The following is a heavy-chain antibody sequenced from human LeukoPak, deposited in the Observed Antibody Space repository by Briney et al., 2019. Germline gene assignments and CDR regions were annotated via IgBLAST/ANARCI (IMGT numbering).Heavy chain of an antibody. CDR1: GYPFSNYD. Sequence: GASVKVSCKTSGYPFSNYDINWVRQATGQGLEWMGWINPHSGKTGYAQKFQGRVTMTTDTSASTAYMELSILRSEDTAVYYCARLSSHYGDYKVDPWGQGTLVTVSS. J-gene: IGHJ5*02. V-gene: IGHV1-8*01. D-gene: IGHD4-17*01. CDR2: INPHSGKT. CDR3: ARLSSHYGDYKVDP.